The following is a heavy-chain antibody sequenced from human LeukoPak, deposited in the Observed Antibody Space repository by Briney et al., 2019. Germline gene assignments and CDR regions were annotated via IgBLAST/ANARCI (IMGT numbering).Heavy chain of an antibody. CDR1: GFTFSSYS. J-gene: IGHJ4*02. D-gene: IGHD4-17*01. CDR3: ARDLSGDYGIDY. CDR2: ISSSSSYI. V-gene: IGHV3-21*01. Sequence: GGSLRLSCAASGFTFSSYSMNWVRQAPGKGLEGVSSISSSSSYIYYADSVKGRFTISRDNAKNSLYLQMNSLRAEDTAVYYCARDLSGDYGIDYWGQGTLVTVSS.